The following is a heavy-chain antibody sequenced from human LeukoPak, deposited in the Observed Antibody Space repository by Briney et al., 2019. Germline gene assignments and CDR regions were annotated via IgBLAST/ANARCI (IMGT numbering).Heavy chain of an antibody. Sequence: SETLSLTCAVYGGSLSGYYWSWIRQPPGKGLEWIGEINHSGSTNYNPSLKSRVTISVDTSKSQFSLKLSSVTAADTAVYYCARRPYYGSGSYYNVWWFDPWGQGTLVTVSS. CDR1: GGSLSGYY. J-gene: IGHJ5*02. V-gene: IGHV4-34*01. D-gene: IGHD3-10*01. CDR3: ARRPYYGSGSYYNVWWFDP. CDR2: INHSGST.